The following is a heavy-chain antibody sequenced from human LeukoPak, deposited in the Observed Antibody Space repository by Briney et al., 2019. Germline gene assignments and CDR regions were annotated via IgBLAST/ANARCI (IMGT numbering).Heavy chain of an antibody. D-gene: IGHD6-19*01. V-gene: IGHV3-23*01. Sequence: GGSLRLSCAASGFTFSSYAMSWVRQAPGKGLEWVSSFCGSGGSTYYADSVKGRFPISRDNSQHTLYLQMNSLRAEDTAVYYGAKPRTGYSSGWLIVYWGEGTLVTLSP. J-gene: IGHJ4*02. CDR2: FCGSGGST. CDR1: GFTFSSYA. CDR3: AKPRTGYSSGWLIVY.